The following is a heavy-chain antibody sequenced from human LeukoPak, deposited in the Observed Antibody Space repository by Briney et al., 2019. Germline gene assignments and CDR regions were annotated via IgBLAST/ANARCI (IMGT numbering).Heavy chain of an antibody. CDR3: AKGGKWDVTPFDY. CDR2: ISGGGGST. CDR1: GFTFSTYT. V-gene: IGHV3-23*01. D-gene: IGHD1-26*01. Sequence: GGSLRLSCVASGFTFSTYTMTWVRQAPGKGLEWVSAISGGGGSTYYADSVKGRFTISRDNSKNTLYLQVNSLRAEDTAVYYCAKGGKWDVTPFDYWGQGTLVTVSS. J-gene: IGHJ4*02.